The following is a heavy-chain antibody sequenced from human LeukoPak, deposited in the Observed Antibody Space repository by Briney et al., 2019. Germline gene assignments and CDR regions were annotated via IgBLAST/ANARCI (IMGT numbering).Heavy chain of an antibody. J-gene: IGHJ4*02. CDR3: ASFGGSYYDY. V-gene: IGHV4-59*01. D-gene: IGHD1-26*01. CDR2: IYYSGST. Sequence: SETLSLSYTVSGGSISSYYWNWIRQPPGKGLEWIGQIYYSGSTNYNPSLMSRVTISVDTSKNQFSLKLSSVTAADTAIYYCASFGGSYYDYWGQGILVTVSS. CDR1: GGSISSYY.